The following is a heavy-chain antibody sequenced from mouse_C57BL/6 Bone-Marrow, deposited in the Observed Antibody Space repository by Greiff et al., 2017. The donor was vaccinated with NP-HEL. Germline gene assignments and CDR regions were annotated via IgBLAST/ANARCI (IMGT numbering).Heavy chain of an antibody. CDR3: ARYSPYYYGSSYWYFDV. CDR2: LRNKANGYTT. D-gene: IGHD1-1*01. Sequence: DVMLVESGGGLVQPGGSLSLSCAASGFTFTDYYMSWVRQPPGKALAWLGFLRNKANGYTTEYSASVKGRFTISRDNSQSILYLQMNALRAEDSATYYCARYSPYYYGSSYWYFDVWGTGTTVTVSS. J-gene: IGHJ1*03. V-gene: IGHV7-3*01. CDR1: GFTFTDYY.